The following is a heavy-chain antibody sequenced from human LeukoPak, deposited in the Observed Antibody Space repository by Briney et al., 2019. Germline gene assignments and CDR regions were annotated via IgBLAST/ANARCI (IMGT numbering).Heavy chain of an antibody. D-gene: IGHD5-18*01. CDR2: ISSSSSYI. CDR3: AREGGIQLWSFDI. V-gene: IGHV3-21*01. Sequence: PGGSLRLSCAASGFTFSSYEMNWVRQAPGKGLEWGSSISSSSSYISYADSVKGRFTISRDNAKNSLYLKMNSLRAEDTAVYYCAREGGIQLWSFDIWGQGTMVTVSS. CDR1: GFTFSSYE. J-gene: IGHJ3*02.